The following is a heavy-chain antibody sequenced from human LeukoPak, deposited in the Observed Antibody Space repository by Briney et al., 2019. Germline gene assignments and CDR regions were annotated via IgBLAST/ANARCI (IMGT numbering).Heavy chain of an antibody. Sequence: GGSLRLSCAASGFTFSNAWMSWVRQAPGKGLGWVGRIKSKTDGGTTDYAAPVKGRFTISRDDSKNTLYLQMNSLKTEDTAVYYCTTDDFHSSSHAFDIWGQGTMVTVS. CDR2: IKSKTDGGTT. D-gene: IGHD6-6*01. J-gene: IGHJ3*02. CDR3: TTDDFHSSSHAFDI. V-gene: IGHV3-15*01. CDR1: GFTFSNAW.